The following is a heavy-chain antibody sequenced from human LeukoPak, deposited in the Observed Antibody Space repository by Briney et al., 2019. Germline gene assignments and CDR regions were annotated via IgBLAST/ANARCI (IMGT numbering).Heavy chain of an antibody. V-gene: IGHV3-74*01. CDR2: INSDGSST. CDR3: ARERIVVVPAAISGVYNWFDP. J-gene: IGHJ5*02. D-gene: IGHD2-2*01. CDR1: GFTFSSYW. Sequence: GGSLRLSCAASGFTFSSYWMHSVRQAPGKGLVWVSRINSDGSSTSYADSVKGRFTISRDNAKNTLYLQMNSLRAEDTAVYYCARERIVVVPAAISGVYNWFDPWGQGTLVTVSS.